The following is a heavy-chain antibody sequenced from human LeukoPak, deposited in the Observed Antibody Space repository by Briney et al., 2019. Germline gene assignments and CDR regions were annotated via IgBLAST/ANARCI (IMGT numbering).Heavy chain of an antibody. Sequence: GGSLRLSCVASGFTVSSNYMSWVRQAPGKGLEWVSIIYSGGSTYYAGSVKGRFTISRDNSKNTLYLQMNSLRAEDTAVYYCAKGENWQQLVHFWGQGTLVTVSS. CDR3: AKGENWQQLVHF. D-gene: IGHD6-13*01. V-gene: IGHV3-53*01. J-gene: IGHJ4*02. CDR2: IYSGGST. CDR1: GFTVSSNY.